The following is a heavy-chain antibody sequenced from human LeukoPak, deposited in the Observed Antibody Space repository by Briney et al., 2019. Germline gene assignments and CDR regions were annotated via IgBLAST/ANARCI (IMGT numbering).Heavy chain of an antibody. Sequence: SVKVSCKASGGTFSSYAISWVRQAPGQGLEWMGGIIPIFGTANYAQKSQGRVTITADESTSTAYMELSSLRSEDTAVYYCARGRIQTMGFYYYYGMDVWGQGTTVTVSS. J-gene: IGHJ6*02. V-gene: IGHV1-69*13. CDR2: IIPIFGTA. CDR3: ARGRIQTMGFYYYYGMDV. CDR1: GGTFSSYA. D-gene: IGHD4/OR15-4a*01.